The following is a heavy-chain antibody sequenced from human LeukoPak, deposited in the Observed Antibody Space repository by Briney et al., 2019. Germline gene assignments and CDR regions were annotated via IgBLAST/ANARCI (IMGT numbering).Heavy chain of an antibody. CDR3: ARDFDYGDYIDF. Sequence: GGSLRLSCVASGFTFSTYTFNWVRQAPGKGLEWLSYISSGGLTIFYADSVKGRFTISRDNTKNAIYLDMTNLRAEDAAVYYCARDFDYGDYIDFWGQGTLVAVSS. D-gene: IGHD4/OR15-4a*01. V-gene: IGHV3-48*04. CDR2: ISSGGLTI. J-gene: IGHJ4*02. CDR1: GFTFSTYT.